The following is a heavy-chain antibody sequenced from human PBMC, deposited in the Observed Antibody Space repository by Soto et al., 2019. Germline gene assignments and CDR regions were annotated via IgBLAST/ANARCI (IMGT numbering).Heavy chain of an antibody. CDR3: ARSLGLYYFDY. Sequence: ASVKVSCKASGYTFTSYSMHWVRQAPGQRLEWMGWINAGNGNTKYSQKFQGRVTITRDTSASTAYMELSSLRSEDTAVYYCARSLGLYYFDYWGQGTLVTVSS. J-gene: IGHJ4*02. CDR1: GYTFTSYS. D-gene: IGHD1-26*01. V-gene: IGHV1-3*01. CDR2: INAGNGNT.